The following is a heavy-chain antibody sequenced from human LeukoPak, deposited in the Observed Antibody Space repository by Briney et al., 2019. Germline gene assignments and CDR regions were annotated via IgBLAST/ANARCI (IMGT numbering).Heavy chain of an antibody. D-gene: IGHD1-26*01. V-gene: IGHV1-2*02. CDR1: GYTFTGYY. Sequence: ASVKVSCKASGYTFTGYYMHWVRQAPGQGLEWMGWINPNSGGTNYAQKFQGRVTMTRDTSISTAYMELSRLRSDDTAVYYCAIGPQWELQSGWFDPWGQGTLVTVSS. CDR2: INPNSGGT. CDR3: AIGPQWELQSGWFDP. J-gene: IGHJ5*02.